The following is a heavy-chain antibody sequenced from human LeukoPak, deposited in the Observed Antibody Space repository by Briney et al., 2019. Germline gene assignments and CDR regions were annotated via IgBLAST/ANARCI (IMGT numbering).Heavy chain of an antibody. CDR1: GYSFTSYW. Sequence: GESLKISCKGSGYSFTSYWIGWVRQVPGKGLEWMGIIYPGDSDTAYSPSFQGQVTVPADRSITTAYLQWSSLKASDTAMYYCARRGRYSYGSYFDYWGQGTLVTVSS. CDR3: ARRGRYSYGSYFDY. J-gene: IGHJ4*02. CDR2: IYPGDSDT. D-gene: IGHD5-18*01. V-gene: IGHV5-51*01.